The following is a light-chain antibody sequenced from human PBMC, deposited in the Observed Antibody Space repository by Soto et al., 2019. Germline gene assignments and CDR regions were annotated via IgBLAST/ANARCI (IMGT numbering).Light chain of an antibody. V-gene: IGLV2-14*01. CDR1: GSDVGGYNY. Sequence: QSALTQPASVSGSPGQSITISCTGTGSDVGGYNYVSWYQQHPGKAPKVMIYDDSNRPSGVSNRFSGSKSGNTASLTISGLQAEDEADYYCSSYTRASTPLVFGGGTKLTGL. J-gene: IGLJ2*01. CDR3: SSYTRASTPLV. CDR2: DDS.